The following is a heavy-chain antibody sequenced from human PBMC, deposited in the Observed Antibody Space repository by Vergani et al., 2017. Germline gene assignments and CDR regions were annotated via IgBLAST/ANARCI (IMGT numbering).Heavy chain of an antibody. Sequence: QVQLQESGPGLVKPSQTLSLTCTVSGGSISSGGYYWSWIRQHPGKGLEWIGYIYYSGSTYYNPSLKSPVTISVDTSKNQFSPQLGSVTAADTAVYYCARDSHFYSYGDWGQGTLVTVSS. J-gene: IGHJ4*02. V-gene: IGHV4-31*01. CDR3: ARDSHFYSYGD. CDR1: GGSISSGGYY. CDR2: IYYSGST. D-gene: IGHD5-18*01.